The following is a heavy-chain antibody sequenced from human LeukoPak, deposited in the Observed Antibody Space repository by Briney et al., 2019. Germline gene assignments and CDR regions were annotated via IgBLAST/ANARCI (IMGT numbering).Heavy chain of an antibody. CDR2: IHYSGYT. CDR3: ARHWGSDWYFDL. J-gene: IGHJ2*01. D-gene: IGHD7-27*01. CDR1: GGSISNYY. Sequence: PSETLSLTCAVSGGSISNYYCSWIRQPPGKGLEWLGYIHYSGYTNYNPSLKSRVTISVDTSKNQFSLNLSSVTAADTAVYYCARHWGSDWYFDLWGRGTLVIVSS. V-gene: IGHV4-59*01.